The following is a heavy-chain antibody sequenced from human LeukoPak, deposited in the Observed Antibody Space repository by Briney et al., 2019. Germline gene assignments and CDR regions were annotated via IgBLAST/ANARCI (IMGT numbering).Heavy chain of an antibody. J-gene: IGHJ4*02. D-gene: IGHD5-24*01. V-gene: IGHV1-2*02. CDR3: ARVTVEMATTAGGDFDC. CDR2: INPNSGGT. Sequence: GASVKVSCKASGYTFTGYYMHWVRQAPGQGLEWMGWINPNSGGTNYAQKFQGRVTMTRDTSISTAYMELSRLRSDDTAVYYCARVTVEMATTAGGDFDCWGQGSLVTVSS. CDR1: GYTFTGYY.